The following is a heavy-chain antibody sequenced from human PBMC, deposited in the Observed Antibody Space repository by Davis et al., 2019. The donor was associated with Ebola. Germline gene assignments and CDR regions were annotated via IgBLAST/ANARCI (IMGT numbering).Heavy chain of an antibody. D-gene: IGHD2-2*01. CDR3: AKRNGPWVTSDKVDV. Sequence: GGSLRLSCAASGFTFSSYAMHWVRQAPGKGLEWVAVISYDGSNKYYADSVKGRFTISRDNSKNTLYLQMNSLRAEDTAVYYCAKRNGPWVTSDKVDVWGQGTTATVSS. V-gene: IGHV3-30-3*01. J-gene: IGHJ6*02. CDR2: ISYDGSNK. CDR1: GFTFSSYA.